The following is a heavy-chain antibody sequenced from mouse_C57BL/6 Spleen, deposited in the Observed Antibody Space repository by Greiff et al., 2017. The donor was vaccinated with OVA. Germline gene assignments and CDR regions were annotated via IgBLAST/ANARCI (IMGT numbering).Heavy chain of an antibody. Sequence: EVMLVESGGGLVKPGGSLKLSCAASGFTFSDYGMHWVRQAPEKGLEWVAYISSGSSTIYYADTVKGRFTISRDNAKNTLFLQMTSLRAEDTAMYYCATERGGYWGQGTTLTVSS. V-gene: IGHV5-17*01. CDR3: ATERGGY. J-gene: IGHJ2*01. D-gene: IGHD3-2*01. CDR1: GFTFSDYG. CDR2: ISSGSSTI.